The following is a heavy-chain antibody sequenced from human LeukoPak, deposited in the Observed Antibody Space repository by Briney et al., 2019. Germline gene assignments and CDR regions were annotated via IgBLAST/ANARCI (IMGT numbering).Heavy chain of an antibody. Sequence: PGGSLRLSCAASGFTFSSYSMNWVRQAPGKGLEWVSSISSSSSYIYYADSVKGRFTISRDNAKNSLYLQMNSLRAEDTAVYYCARSSSSSGVGGNWFDPWGQGTLVTVSS. D-gene: IGHD6-6*01. CDR3: ARSSSSSGVGGNWFDP. CDR1: GFTFSSYS. J-gene: IGHJ5*02. CDR2: ISSSSSYI. V-gene: IGHV3-21*01.